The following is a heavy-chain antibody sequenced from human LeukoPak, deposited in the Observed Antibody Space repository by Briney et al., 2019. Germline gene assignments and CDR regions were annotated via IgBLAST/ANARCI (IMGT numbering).Heavy chain of an antibody. CDR1: GGSFSGYY. J-gene: IGHJ4*02. Sequence: SETLSVTCAVYGGSFSGYYWSWIRQPPGNGLEWIGEINHSGSTNYNPSLKSRVTISVDTSKNQFSLKLSSVTAADTAVYYCARGRDIVVVPAAPFDYWGQGTLVTVSS. CDR3: ARGRDIVVVPAAPFDY. V-gene: IGHV4-34*01. D-gene: IGHD2-2*01. CDR2: INHSGST.